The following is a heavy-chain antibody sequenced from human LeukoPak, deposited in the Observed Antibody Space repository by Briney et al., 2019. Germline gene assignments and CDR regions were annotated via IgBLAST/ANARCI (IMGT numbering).Heavy chain of an antibody. CDR3: AKGTTTDDVVFDF. CDR2: ISGSGGST. V-gene: IGHV3-23*01. J-gene: IGHJ3*01. Sequence: PGGSLRLSCAVCGFTFSSYAMSWVRQAPGEGLEWVSAISGSGGSTYYADSVMGRFTISRDNYKNTVYMQMNSLRAEDTALYYCAKGTTTDDVVFDFWGQGTMVTVSS. D-gene: IGHD4-17*01. CDR1: GFTFSSYA.